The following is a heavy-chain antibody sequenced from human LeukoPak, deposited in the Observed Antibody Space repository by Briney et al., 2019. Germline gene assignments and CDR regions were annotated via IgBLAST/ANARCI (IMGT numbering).Heavy chain of an antibody. D-gene: IGHD3-16*02. CDR1: GFTFSNAW. V-gene: IGHV3-7*01. Sequence: GGSLRLSCAASGFTFSNAWMSWVRQAPGKGPEWVANMKQDGSEKFYMDSVKGRFTISRDNANNSLYLQMNNLSAEDTAVYYCARDSSDGGTSSYRQSDYWGQGTLVTVSS. J-gene: IGHJ4*02. CDR3: ARDSSDGGTSSYRQSDY. CDR2: MKQDGSEK.